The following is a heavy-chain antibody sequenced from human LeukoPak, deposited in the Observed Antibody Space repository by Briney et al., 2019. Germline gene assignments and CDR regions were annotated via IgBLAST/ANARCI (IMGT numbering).Heavy chain of an antibody. CDR3: VALLQVWGVTVLCE. CDR2: ISSSGGYI. J-gene: IGHJ4*02. Sequence: PGGSLRLSCAASGFTFSSYAMNWVRQAPGKGLEWVSAISSSGGYIYYADSVKGRFTISRDNSKNTLYLQMNSLRAEDTAVYYCVALLQVWGVTVLCEWAQGTLLTVS. V-gene: IGHV3-23*01. D-gene: IGHD3-16*01. CDR1: GFTFSSYA.